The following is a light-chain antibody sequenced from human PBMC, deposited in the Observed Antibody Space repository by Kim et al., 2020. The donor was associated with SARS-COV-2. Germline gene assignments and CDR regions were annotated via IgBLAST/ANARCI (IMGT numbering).Light chain of an antibody. V-gene: IGLV3-1*01. Sequence: SYELTQPPSVSVSPGQTATITCSGDKLGDKYVCWYQQKPGQSPVLVIYQDSKRPSGIPDRFSGSNSGNIATLTISGTQTMDEADYSCQAWGSSTAVFGGGTQLTVL. CDR1: KLGDKY. CDR2: QDS. CDR3: QAWGSSTAV. J-gene: IGLJ3*02.